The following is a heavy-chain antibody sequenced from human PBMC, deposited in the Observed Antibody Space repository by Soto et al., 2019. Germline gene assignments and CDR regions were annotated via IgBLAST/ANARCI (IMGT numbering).Heavy chain of an antibody. V-gene: IGHV4-59*01. D-gene: IGHD2-21*02. Sequence: SETLSLTCTVSGGSISSYYWSWIRQPPGKGLEWIGYIYYSASTNYNPSLKSRVTISVDTSKNQFSLKLSSVTAADTAVYYCAREGKHIVVVTANAFDIWGQGTMVTV. J-gene: IGHJ3*02. CDR1: GGSISSYY. CDR3: AREGKHIVVVTANAFDI. CDR2: IYYSAST.